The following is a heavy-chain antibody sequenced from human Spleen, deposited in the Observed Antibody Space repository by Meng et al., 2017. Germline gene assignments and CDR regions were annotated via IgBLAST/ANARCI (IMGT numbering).Heavy chain of an antibody. CDR3: GREWRGVLDL. Sequence: VHLVESGGVVVQPGGSLRLSCAASAFTFDDYAMQWVRQAPGKGLEWVAIISYDGSNKYYADSVKGRFTISRDNSKNTLFLQMSSLRTEDTAVYSCGREWRGVLDLWGQGTLVTVSS. CDR1: AFTFDDYA. J-gene: IGHJ5*02. CDR2: ISYDGSNK. D-gene: IGHD3-10*01. V-gene: IGHV3-30*03.